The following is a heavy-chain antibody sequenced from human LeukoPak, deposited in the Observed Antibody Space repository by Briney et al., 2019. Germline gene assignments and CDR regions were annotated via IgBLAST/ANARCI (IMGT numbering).Heavy chain of an antibody. V-gene: IGHV6-1*01. CDR3: SLARSEYHYGMDV. J-gene: IGHJ6*02. CDR1: GDSLSSNSVA. CDR2: TYYRSKWYY. Sequence: SQTLSLTCAISGDSLSSNSVAWNWIRQSPSRGLEWLGRTYYRSKWYYEYAVSVKSRINISPDTSKNQFSLQLTSVAPEDTAVYYCSLARSEYHYGMDVWGQGTTVTVSS.